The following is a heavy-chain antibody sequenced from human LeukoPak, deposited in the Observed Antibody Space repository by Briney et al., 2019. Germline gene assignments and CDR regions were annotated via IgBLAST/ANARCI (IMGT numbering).Heavy chain of an antibody. CDR1: GSTFSSYA. J-gene: IGHJ6*02. D-gene: IGHD3-3*01. CDR3: AKRHDFWSGYYFVAAPDV. V-gene: IGHV3-23*01. CDR2: ISGSGGST. Sequence: PGGSLRLSCAASGSTFSSYAMSWVRQAPGKGLEWVSAISGSGGSTYYADSVKGRFTISRDNSKNTLYLQMNSLRAEDTAVYYCAKRHDFWSGYYFVAAPDVWGQGTTVTVSS.